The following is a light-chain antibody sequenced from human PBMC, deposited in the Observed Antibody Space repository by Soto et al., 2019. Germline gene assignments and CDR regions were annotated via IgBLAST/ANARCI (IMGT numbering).Light chain of an antibody. CDR3: VLHVGSGIWV. CDR1: AGSVTTSNY. V-gene: IGLV8-61*01. J-gene: IGLJ3*02. CDR2: STN. Sequence: QTVVTQEPSFSVSPGGTVTLTCGLSAGSVTTSNYPSWYQQTPGQAPRTLIYSTNTRSSGVPDRFSGSILGNKAALTITGAQADDESDYYCVLHVGSGIWVFGGGTQLTVL.